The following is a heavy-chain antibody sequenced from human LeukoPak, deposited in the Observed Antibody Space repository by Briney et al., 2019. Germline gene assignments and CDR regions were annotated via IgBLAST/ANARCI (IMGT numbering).Heavy chain of an antibody. Sequence: SQTLSLTCGVSGGSISSGGYSWRWIRQPPGKGLEWIGYIYHSGSTYYNPSLKRRVTISVDRSKNQFSLKLSSVTAADTAVYYCARGVLLWFGELESFDYWGQGTLVTVSS. CDR2: IYHSGST. CDR3: ARGVLLWFGELESFDY. D-gene: IGHD3-10*01. V-gene: IGHV4-30-2*01. J-gene: IGHJ4*02. CDR1: GGSISSGGYS.